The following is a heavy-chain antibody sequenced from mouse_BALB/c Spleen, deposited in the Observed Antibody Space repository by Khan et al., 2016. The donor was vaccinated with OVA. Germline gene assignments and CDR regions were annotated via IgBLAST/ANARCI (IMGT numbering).Heavy chain of an antibody. J-gene: IGHJ2*01. CDR3: TRPAYDGYYDY. Sequence: QVQLQQSGPELVRPGVSVKISCKGSGYTFTDYAMHWVKQSHAKSLEWIGLISTYSGNTNYKQKFKGKATMTVDKSSSTAYMELARLTSEDSAIFYCTRPAYDGYYDYWGQGSTLTVCS. CDR2: ISTYSGNT. CDR1: GYTFTDYA. V-gene: IGHV1S137*01. D-gene: IGHD2-3*01.